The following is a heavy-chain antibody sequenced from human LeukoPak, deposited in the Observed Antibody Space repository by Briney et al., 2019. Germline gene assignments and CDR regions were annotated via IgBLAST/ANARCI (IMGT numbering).Heavy chain of an antibody. CDR3: ATTPPDAVSVEYFQH. CDR2: IIPIFGTA. CDR1: GGTFSSYA. J-gene: IGHJ1*01. D-gene: IGHD2-8*01. Sequence: ASVKVSCKASGGTFSSYAISWVRQAPGQGLEWMGGIIPIFGTANYAQKFQGRVTITTDESTSTAYMELSSLRSEDTAVYYCATTPPDAVSVEYFQHWGQGTLVTVSS. V-gene: IGHV1-69*05.